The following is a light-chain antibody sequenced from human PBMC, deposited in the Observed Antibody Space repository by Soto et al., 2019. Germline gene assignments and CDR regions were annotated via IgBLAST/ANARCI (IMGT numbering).Light chain of an antibody. J-gene: IGKJ1*01. CDR2: AAS. CDR1: QGIRND. CDR3: LQHSTYPLT. V-gene: IGKV1-17*01. Sequence: DIQKTQFPSSLSASVGDRVTITCRASQGIRNDLGWYQQKPGKAPKRLIYAASSLQSGVTSRFSGSVSGTEFTLAISSLQPEDSATFYCLQHSTYPLTFGQGTKVEIK.